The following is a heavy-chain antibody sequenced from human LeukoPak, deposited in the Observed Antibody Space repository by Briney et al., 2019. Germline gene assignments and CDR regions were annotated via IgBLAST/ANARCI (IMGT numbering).Heavy chain of an antibody. CDR2: IYHSGST. V-gene: IGHV4-59*08. CDR1: GGSISSNY. Sequence: PSETLSLTCTVSGGSISSNYWSWIRQPPGKGLEWIGYIYHSGSTNYNPSLKSRVTISIDTYKKQFPLKLSSVTAADTAVYYCARFYSTNWGWVDYWGQGTLVTVS. J-gene: IGHJ4*02. CDR3: ARFYSTNWGWVDY. D-gene: IGHD2-2*01.